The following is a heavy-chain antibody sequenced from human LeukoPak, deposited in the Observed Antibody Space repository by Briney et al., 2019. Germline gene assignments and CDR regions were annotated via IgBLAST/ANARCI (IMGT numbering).Heavy chain of an antibody. J-gene: IGHJ4*02. Sequence: SETLSLTCTVSGGSISSSSYSWGWIRQPPGKGLEWIGSIFYSGSSHYNPSLKSRVTISVDTSKNQFSLKLSSVTAADTAVYYCARDPNPYYDSSDYARTPSDHWGQGTLVTVSS. CDR3: ARDPNPYYDSSDYARTPSDH. CDR2: IFYSGSS. CDR1: GGSISSSSYS. V-gene: IGHV4-39*07. D-gene: IGHD3-22*01.